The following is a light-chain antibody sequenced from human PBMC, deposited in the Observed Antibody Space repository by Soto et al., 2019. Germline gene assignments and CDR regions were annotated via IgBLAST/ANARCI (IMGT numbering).Light chain of an antibody. Sequence: DIQMTQSPSSLSASVGDRVTITCQASQDISNHLNWYQQTSGTAPKLLIYGAYNLDTGVPSRFTGSQSGTHFTFTITSLQPEDVATYFCQQCGNLPPTFGGGTKVEI. J-gene: IGKJ4*01. CDR2: GAY. V-gene: IGKV1-33*01. CDR1: QDISNH. CDR3: QQCGNLPPT.